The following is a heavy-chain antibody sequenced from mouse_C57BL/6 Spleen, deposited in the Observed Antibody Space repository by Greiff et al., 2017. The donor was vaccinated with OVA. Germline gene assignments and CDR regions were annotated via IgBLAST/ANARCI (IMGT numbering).Heavy chain of an antibody. CDR2: ISSGSSTI. J-gene: IGHJ2*01. D-gene: IGHD5-1-1*01. Sequence: EVKLEESGGGLVKPGGSLKLSCAASGFTFSDYGMHWVRQAPEQGLEWVAYISSGSSTIYYADTVKGRFTISIDNAKNTLFLQMTRLLSEDTAMYYCATLILYLDYWGQGTTLTVSA. CDR3: ATLILYLDY. CDR1: GFTFSDYG. V-gene: IGHV5-17*01.